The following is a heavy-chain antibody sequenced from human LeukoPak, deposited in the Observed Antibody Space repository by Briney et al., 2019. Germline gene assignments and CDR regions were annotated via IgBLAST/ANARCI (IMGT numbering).Heavy chain of an antibody. J-gene: IGHJ5*02. CDR2: IYRGDSDT. V-gene: IGHV5-51*01. D-gene: IGHD2-2*01. CDR3: ALVVPAALGWFDP. CDR1: GYSFTSYW. Sequence: GESLKISCKGSGYSFTSYWIGWVRQMPGKVQEWMGIIYRGDSDTRYNPSFQGQVIISADKAISTAYLQWSSLKASDTAMYYCALVVPAALGWFDPWGQGTLVTVSS.